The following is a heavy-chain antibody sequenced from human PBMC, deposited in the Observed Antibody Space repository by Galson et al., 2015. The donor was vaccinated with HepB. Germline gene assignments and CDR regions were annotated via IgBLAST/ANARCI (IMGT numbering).Heavy chain of an antibody. CDR3: ARDRKWATYYYDSSGYTFDY. CDR1: GGTFSSYA. Sequence: SVKVSCKASGGTFSSYAISWVRQAPGQGLEWMGGIIPIFGTANYAQKFQGRVTITADESTSTAYMELSSLRSEDTAVYYCARDRKWATYYYDSSGYTFDYWGQGTLVTVSS. CDR2: IIPIFGTA. J-gene: IGHJ4*02. V-gene: IGHV1-69*13. D-gene: IGHD3-22*01.